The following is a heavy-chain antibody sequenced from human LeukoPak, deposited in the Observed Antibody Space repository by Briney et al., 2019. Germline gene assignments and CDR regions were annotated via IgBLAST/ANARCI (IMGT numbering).Heavy chain of an antibody. CDR2: ISAYNGNT. Sequence: ASVKVSCKASGYTFTSYGISWVRQAPGQGLEWMGWISAYNGNTNYAQKPQGRVTMTTDTSTSTAYMELRSLRSDDTAVYYCARARLNYDSSGYYPDAFDIWGQGTMVTVSS. D-gene: IGHD3-22*01. J-gene: IGHJ3*02. V-gene: IGHV1-18*01. CDR1: GYTFTSYG. CDR3: ARARLNYDSSGYYPDAFDI.